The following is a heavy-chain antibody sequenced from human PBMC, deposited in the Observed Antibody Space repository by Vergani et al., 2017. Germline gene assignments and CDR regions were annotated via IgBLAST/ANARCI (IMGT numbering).Heavy chain of an antibody. CDR2: ISFNGLTV. CDR3: ARGGLYSFYYFMNV. D-gene: IGHD2/OR15-2a*01. CDR1: GFRFDPVG. J-gene: IGHJ6*03. Sequence: EVELVDSGGKVVRPGGSLRLSCVASGFRFDPVGMMWVRQSPGKGPEWVAGISFNGLTVGYSESVEGRFTISRDNSKKSLFLQMSNVRAEDTASYHCARGGLYSFYYFMNVWGNGTTVKVSS. V-gene: IGHV3-20*01.